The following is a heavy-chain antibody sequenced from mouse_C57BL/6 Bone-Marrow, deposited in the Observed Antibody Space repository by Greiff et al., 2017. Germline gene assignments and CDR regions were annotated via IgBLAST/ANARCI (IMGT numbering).Heavy chain of an antibody. CDR2: IYPGSGST. CDR1: GYTFTSYW. D-gene: IGHD1-1*02. CDR3: ARRVGVKLDYAMDY. V-gene: IGHV1-55*01. J-gene: IGHJ4*01. Sequence: QVQLQQPGAELVKPGASVKMSCKASGYTFTSYWITWVKQRPGQGLEWIGDIYPGSGSTNYNEKFKSKATLTVDTSSSTAYMQLSSLTSEDSAVYYCARRVGVKLDYAMDYWGQGTSVTVSS.